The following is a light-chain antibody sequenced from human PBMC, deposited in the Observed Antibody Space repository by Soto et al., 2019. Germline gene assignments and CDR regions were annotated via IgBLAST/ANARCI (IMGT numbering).Light chain of an antibody. Sequence: EFVLTQSPGTLSLSPGERATLSCRASQTVRNNYLAWYQQKPGQAPRLLIYDASNRATGIPDRFSGSGSGTDFTLTISRLEPEDFAVYYCQQYGGLPRTFGQGTKVDIK. J-gene: IGKJ1*01. CDR1: QTVRNNY. V-gene: IGKV3-20*01. CDR3: QQYGGLPRT. CDR2: DAS.